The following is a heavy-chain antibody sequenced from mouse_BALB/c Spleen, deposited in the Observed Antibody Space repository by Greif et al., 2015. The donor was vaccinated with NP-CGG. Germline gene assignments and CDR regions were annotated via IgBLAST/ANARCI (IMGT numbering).Heavy chain of an antibody. CDR1: GYTFTDYW. Sequence: QVQLKESGAELVMSGASVKMSCKASGYTFTDYWMHWVKQRPGQGLEWIGAIDTSDSYTSYNQKFKGKATLTVDESSSTAYMQLSSLTSEDSAIYYCARNEALLRLLFDYWGQGTTLTVSS. J-gene: IGHJ2*01. V-gene: IGHV1-69*01. CDR3: ARNEALLRLLFDY. CDR2: IDTSDSYT. D-gene: IGHD1-2*01.